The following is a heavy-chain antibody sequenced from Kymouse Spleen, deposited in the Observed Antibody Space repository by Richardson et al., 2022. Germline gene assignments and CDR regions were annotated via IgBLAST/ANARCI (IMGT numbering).Heavy chain of an antibody. CDR3: ARQTGRALAARANWFDP. CDR2: IYYSGST. D-gene: IGHD6-6*01. Sequence: QLQLQESGPGLVKPSETLSLTCTVSGGSISSSSYYWGWIRQPPGKGLEWIGSIYYSGSTYYNPSLKSRVTISVDTSKNQFSLKLSSVTAADTAVYYCARQTGRALAARANWFDPWGQGTLVTVSS. CDR1: GGSISSSSYY. V-gene: IGHV4-39*01. J-gene: IGHJ5*02.